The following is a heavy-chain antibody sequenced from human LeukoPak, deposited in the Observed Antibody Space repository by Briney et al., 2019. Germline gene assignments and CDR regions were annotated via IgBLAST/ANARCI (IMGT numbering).Heavy chain of an antibody. CDR2: ISSSSSYI. Sequence: GGSLRLSCAASGFTSSSYSMNWVRQAPGKGLEWVSSISSSSSYIYYADSVKGRFTISRDNAKNSLYLQMNSLRAEDTAVYYCAPGGGRRDYWGQGTLVTVSS. V-gene: IGHV3-21*01. CDR1: GFTSSSYS. CDR3: APGGGRRDY. J-gene: IGHJ4*02. D-gene: IGHD3-16*01.